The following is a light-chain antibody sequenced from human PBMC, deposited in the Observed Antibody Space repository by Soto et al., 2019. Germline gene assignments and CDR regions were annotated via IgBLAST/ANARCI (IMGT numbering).Light chain of an antibody. Sequence: EIVLTQSPGTLSLSPGERATLSCRASQSVSNNYLAWYQQKPGQAPRLLIYGASNRATGIPDRFSGSGSGTDFTLTISDLEPADFATYYCQQSYSTPQTFGQGTKVDIK. V-gene: IGKV3-20*01. J-gene: IGKJ1*01. CDR2: GAS. CDR3: QQSYSTPQT. CDR1: QSVSNNY.